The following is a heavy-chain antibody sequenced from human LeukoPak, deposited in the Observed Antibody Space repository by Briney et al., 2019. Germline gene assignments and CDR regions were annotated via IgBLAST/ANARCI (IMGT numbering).Heavy chain of an antibody. CDR3: AKGARGYFDY. V-gene: IGHV3-23*01. Sequence: TGRSLRLSCAASGFTFSSYAMSWVRQAPGKGLEWVSAISGSGGSTYYADSVKGRFTISRDNSKNTLYLQMNSIRAEDKAVYYCAKGARGYFDYWGQGTLVTVSS. J-gene: IGHJ4*02. D-gene: IGHD3-10*01. CDR1: GFTFSSYA. CDR2: ISGSGGST.